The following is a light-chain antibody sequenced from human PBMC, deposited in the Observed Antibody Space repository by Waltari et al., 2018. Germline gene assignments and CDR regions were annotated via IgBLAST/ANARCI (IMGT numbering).Light chain of an antibody. Sequence: DIQMTQFPSSLSASVGDSITIPCRASQSIRNFLHWYQQKPGKAPKLLIYGASTLQSGVPSRFSGSGSGTDFTLTISSLQSEDFATYYCQQTYSTPPWAFGQGTKVDVK. V-gene: IGKV1-39*01. CDR3: QQTYSTPPWA. CDR1: QSIRNF. J-gene: IGKJ1*01. CDR2: GAS.